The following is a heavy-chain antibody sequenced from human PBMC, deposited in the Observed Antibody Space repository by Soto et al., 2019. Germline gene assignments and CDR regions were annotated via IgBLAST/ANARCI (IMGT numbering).Heavy chain of an antibody. CDR2: INHSGST. J-gene: IGHJ5*02. D-gene: IGHD1-7*01. CDR3: ARGGVGTTRRFNWFDP. CDR1: GGSFSGYY. V-gene: IGHV4-34*01. Sequence: SETLSLTCAVYGGSFSGYYWSWIRQPPGKGLEWIGEINHSGSTNYNPSLKSRVTISVDTSKNQFSLKLSFVTAADTAVYYCARGGVGTTRRFNWFDPWGQGTLVTVSS.